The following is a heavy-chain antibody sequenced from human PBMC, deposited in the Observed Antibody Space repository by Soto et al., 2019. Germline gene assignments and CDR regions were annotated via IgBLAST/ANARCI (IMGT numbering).Heavy chain of an antibody. CDR2: MYYTGKT. Sequence: QVHLQESGPGLVKPAQTLSLTCTVSGGSLSGGGYYWGWIRQHPGMGLEWIGYMYYTGKTHYSPALERRVTISVDTSRYQFSLKLSSVTAADTAVYYCARDLYSHGQGFIAWGQGILVTVSS. J-gene: IGHJ5*02. CDR3: ARDLYSHGQGFIA. D-gene: IGHD3-16*01. CDR1: GGSLSGGGYY. V-gene: IGHV4-31*03.